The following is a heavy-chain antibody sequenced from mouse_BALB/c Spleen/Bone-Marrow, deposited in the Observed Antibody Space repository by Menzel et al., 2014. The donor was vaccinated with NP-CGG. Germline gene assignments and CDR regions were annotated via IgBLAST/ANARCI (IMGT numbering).Heavy chain of an antibody. Sequence: EVKLMESGGGLVQPGGSLRLSCEASGFTFTDFYMNWVRQPPGEALEWLGFIRNKANGYTTEYSASVKGRFTISRDNSQSILYLQMNTLRAEDSATYYCAGDVGRLLFDYWGQGTTLTVSS. V-gene: IGHV7-3*02. CDR3: AGDVGRLLFDY. CDR1: GFTFTDFY. D-gene: IGHD1-2*01. CDR2: IRNKANGYTT. J-gene: IGHJ2*01.